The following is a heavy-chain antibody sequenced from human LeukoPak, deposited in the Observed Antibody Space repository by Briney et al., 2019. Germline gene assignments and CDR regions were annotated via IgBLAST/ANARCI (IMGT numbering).Heavy chain of an antibody. CDR1: GGSISSYY. CDR2: IYYSGST. CDR3: ARESTNSVYYSSGSAFDI. V-gene: IGHV4-59*01. Sequence: PSETLSLTCTVSGGSISSYYWSWIRQPPGKGLEWIGYIYYSGSTNYNPSLKSRVTISVDTSKNQFSLKLSSVTAADTAVYYCARESTNSVYYSSGSAFDIWVQGTMATVTS. D-gene: IGHD3-22*01. J-gene: IGHJ3*02.